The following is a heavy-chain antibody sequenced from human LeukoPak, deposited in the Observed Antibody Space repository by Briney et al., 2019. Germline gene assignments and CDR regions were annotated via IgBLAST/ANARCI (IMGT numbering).Heavy chain of an antibody. Sequence: ETLSLTCTVSGGSISSYYWSWIRQPAGKGLEWIGRIYTSGSTNYNPSLKSRVTMSVDTSKNQFSLKLRSVTAADTAIYFCAKSPSSSSGFYDAFTLWGQGTMVTVSS. CDR1: GGSISSYY. D-gene: IGHD6-13*01. CDR2: IYTSGST. J-gene: IGHJ3*01. CDR3: AKSPSSSSGFYDAFTL. V-gene: IGHV4-4*07.